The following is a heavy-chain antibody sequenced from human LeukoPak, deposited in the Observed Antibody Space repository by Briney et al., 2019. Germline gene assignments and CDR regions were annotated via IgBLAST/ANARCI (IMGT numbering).Heavy chain of an antibody. D-gene: IGHD3-10*01. V-gene: IGHV4-4*02. J-gene: IGHJ6*03. Sequence: PSGTLSLTCALSGGSISSSNWWSWIRQPPGKGLEWIGEIYHSGSTNYNPSLKSRVTISVDKSKTQFSLKLSSVTAADTAVYYCAREGKITMVRGVIRYYYMDVWGKGTTVTISS. CDR2: IYHSGST. CDR3: AREGKITMVRGVIRYYYMDV. CDR1: GGSISSSNW.